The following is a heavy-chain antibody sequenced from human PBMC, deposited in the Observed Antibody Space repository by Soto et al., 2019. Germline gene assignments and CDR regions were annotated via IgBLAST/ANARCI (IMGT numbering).Heavy chain of an antibody. CDR2: MYYSGTS. CDR1: GGSISDDTYY. Sequence: QLQLQESGPGLVKPSETLSLTCTVSGGSISDDTYYWGWIRQPPGKGLEWIGSMYYSGTSSYNPSLKNRVNMSVDTSKKQLSLRLSSATAADTAVYYCARLHCHRPNCVPLDPWGQGTLVIVSS. D-gene: IGHD1-1*01. J-gene: IGHJ5*02. V-gene: IGHV4-39*01. CDR3: ARLHCHRPNCVPLDP.